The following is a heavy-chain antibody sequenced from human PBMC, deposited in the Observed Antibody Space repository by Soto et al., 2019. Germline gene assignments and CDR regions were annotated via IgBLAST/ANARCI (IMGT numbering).Heavy chain of an antibody. J-gene: IGHJ6*02. CDR1: GYTFTSYY. CDR2: INPSGGST. V-gene: IGHV1-46*01. Sequence: ASVKVSCKASGYTFTSYYMHWVRQAPGQGLEWMGIINPSGGSTSYAQKVQGRVTMTRDTSTRTVYMELSSLRSEDTAVYYCARGPRGPSGYGAFDYYNGMDVWGQGTTVTVSS. CDR3: ARGPRGPSGYGAFDYYNGMDV. D-gene: IGHD5-12*01.